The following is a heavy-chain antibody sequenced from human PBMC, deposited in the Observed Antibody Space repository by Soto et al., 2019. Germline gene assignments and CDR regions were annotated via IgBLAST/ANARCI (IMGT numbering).Heavy chain of an antibody. J-gene: IGHJ3*02. D-gene: IGHD3-10*01. CDR1: GDSISTDYYY. CDR3: ARITMVRGADDAFDI. V-gene: IGHV4-30-4*01. Sequence: SETLSLTCSVSGDSISTDYYYWSWVRQPPGKGLEWIGYIYYTGKTSYTPSLESRITISVDKSKNQFSLKLSSVTAADTAVYYCARITMVRGADDAFDIWGQGTMVTVSS. CDR2: IYYTGKT.